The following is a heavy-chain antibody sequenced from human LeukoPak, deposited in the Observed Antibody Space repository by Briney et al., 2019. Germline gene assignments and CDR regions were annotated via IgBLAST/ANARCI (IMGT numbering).Heavy chain of an antibody. CDR2: ISAYNGNT. J-gene: IGHJ4*02. D-gene: IGHD4/OR15-4a*01. Sequence: RASVKVPCKASGYTFTSYGISWVRQAPGQGLEWMGWISAYNGNTNYAQKLQGRVTMTTDTSTSTAYMELRSLRSDDTAVYYCARTNANGQFPYWGQGTLVTVSS. CDR1: GYTFTSYG. V-gene: IGHV1-18*01. CDR3: ARTNANGQFPY.